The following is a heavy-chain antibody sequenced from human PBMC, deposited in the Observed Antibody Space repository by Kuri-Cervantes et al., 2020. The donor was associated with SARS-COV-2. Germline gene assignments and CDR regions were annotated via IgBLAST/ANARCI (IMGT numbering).Heavy chain of an antibody. CDR1: GFTFSSYG. V-gene: IGHV3-33*01. D-gene: IGHD4-23*01. CDR3: ARDPPHGTDYGGSMDV. CDR2: IWYDGSNK. Sequence: GESLKISCAASGFTFSSYGMHWVRQAPGKGLEWVAVIWYDGSNKYYAESVKGRFTISRDNSKNALYLQMNSLRAEDTAVYYCARDPPHGTDYGGSMDVWGQGTTVTVSS. J-gene: IGHJ6*02.